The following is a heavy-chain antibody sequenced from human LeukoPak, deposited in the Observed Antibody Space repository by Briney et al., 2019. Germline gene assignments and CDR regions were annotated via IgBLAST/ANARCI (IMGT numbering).Heavy chain of an antibody. D-gene: IGHD3-9*01. CDR1: GGTFSSYA. CDR2: IIPIFGTA. Sequence: SVKVSCKASGGTFSSYAISWVRQAPGQGLEWMGRIIPIFGTANYAQKFQGRVTITTDESTSTAYMELSSLRSEDTAVSYGARDPGYDILTGRKAPFFDYWGQGTLVTFS. CDR3: ARDPGYDILTGRKAPFFDY. V-gene: IGHV1-69*05. J-gene: IGHJ4*02.